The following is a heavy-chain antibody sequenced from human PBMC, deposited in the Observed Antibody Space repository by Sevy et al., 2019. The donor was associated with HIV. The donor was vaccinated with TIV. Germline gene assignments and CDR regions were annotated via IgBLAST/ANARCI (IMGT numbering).Heavy chain of an antibody. CDR3: VRSVGISAAVPDY. V-gene: IGHV3-11*04. Sequence: GESLKISCVTSGFMFSDYYMSWIRQAPGQGPEWVSHISSTGTIYYADSVKGRFTISRDSAKNSLYLQMTSLRVEDTAVYYCVRSVGISAAVPDYWGQGTLVTVSS. CDR1: GFMFSDYY. J-gene: IGHJ4*02. D-gene: IGHD6-13*01. CDR2: ISSTGTI.